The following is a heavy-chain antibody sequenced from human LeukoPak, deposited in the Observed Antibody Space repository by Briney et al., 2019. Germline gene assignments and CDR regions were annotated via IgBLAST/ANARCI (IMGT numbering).Heavy chain of an antibody. Sequence: PSETLSLTCTVSSGSISSSSYYWGWIRQPPGEGLEWIGSIYYSGSTYYNPSLKSRVTISVDTSKNQFSLKLSSVTAADTAVYYCARRLRIYYFDYWGQGTLVTVSS. CDR1: SGSISSSSYY. D-gene: IGHD2-15*01. CDR2: IYYSGST. CDR3: ARRLRIYYFDY. J-gene: IGHJ4*02. V-gene: IGHV4-39*01.